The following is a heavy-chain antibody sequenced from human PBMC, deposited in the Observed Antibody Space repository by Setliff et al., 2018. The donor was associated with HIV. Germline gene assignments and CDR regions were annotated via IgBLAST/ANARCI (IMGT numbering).Heavy chain of an antibody. D-gene: IGHD1-26*01. Sequence: PSETLSLTCAVSGVSVNNDDDYWGRIRQPPGKGLEWIAIIHQSGTAHKRPSLKSRVTISIATSENLFSLKLSGVTAADTAIYYCARQVGEGKWYLDSWGHGTLVTVSS. V-gene: IGHV4-39*01. CDR3: ARQVGEGKWYLDS. CDR2: IHQSGTA. CDR1: GVSVNNDDDY. J-gene: IGHJ4*01.